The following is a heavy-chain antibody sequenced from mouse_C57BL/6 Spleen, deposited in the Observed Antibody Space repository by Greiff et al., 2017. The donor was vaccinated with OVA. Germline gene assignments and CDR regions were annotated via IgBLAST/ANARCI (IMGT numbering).Heavy chain of an antibody. D-gene: IGHD3-2*02. V-gene: IGHV1-69*01. Sequence: QVQLQQPGAELVMPGASVKLSCKASGYTFTSYWMHWVKQRPGQGLEWIGEIDPSDSYTNYNQKFQGKSTLTVDKSSSTAYMQLSSLTSEDSAVYYCAREPNSSGNYFDYWGQGTTLTVSS. CDR1: GYTFTSYW. CDR3: AREPNSSGNYFDY. CDR2: IDPSDSYT. J-gene: IGHJ2*01.